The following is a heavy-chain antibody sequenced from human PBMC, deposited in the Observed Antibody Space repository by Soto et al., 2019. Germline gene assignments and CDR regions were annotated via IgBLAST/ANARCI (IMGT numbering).Heavy chain of an antibody. J-gene: IGHJ6*02. V-gene: IGHV3-23*01. Sequence: PGVPLRLPCAASGVTFGDLAVRWVRKAPGKGLEWVSAISGSGGSTYYADSVKGRFTISRDNSKNTLYLQMNSLRAEDTAVYYCAKSRLLRNYYYGMDVWGQGTTVTVSS. CDR3: AKSRLLRNYYYGMDV. D-gene: IGHD2-15*01. CDR2: ISGSGGST. CDR1: GVTFGDLA.